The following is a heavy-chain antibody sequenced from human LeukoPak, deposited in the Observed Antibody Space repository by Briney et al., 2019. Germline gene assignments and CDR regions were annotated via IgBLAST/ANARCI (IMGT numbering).Heavy chain of an antibody. J-gene: IGHJ6*02. D-gene: IGHD2-21*02. CDR3: AKGKDFLVVTAIRTLYYYGMDV. V-gene: IGHV1-69*13. CDR2: IIPIFGTA. Sequence: GASVKVSCKASGGTFSSYAISWVRQAPGQGLEWMGGIIPIFGTANYAQKFQGRVTITADESTSTAYMELSSLRSEDTAVYYCAKGKDFLVVTAIRTLYYYGMDVWGQGTTVTVSS. CDR1: GGTFSSYA.